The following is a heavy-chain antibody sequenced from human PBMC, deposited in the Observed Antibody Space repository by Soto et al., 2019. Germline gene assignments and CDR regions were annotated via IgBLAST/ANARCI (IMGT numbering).Heavy chain of an antibody. CDR1: GGTFSSYA. D-gene: IGHD4-17*01. V-gene: IGHV1-69*13. CDR3: ARGYDYGYNWFDP. CDR2: IIPIFGTA. J-gene: IGHJ5*02. Sequence: ASVKVSCKASGGTFSSYAISWVRQAPGQELEWMGGIIPIFGTANYAQKFQGRVTITADESTSTAYMELSSLRSEDTAVYYCARGYDYGYNWFDPWGQGTLVTVSS.